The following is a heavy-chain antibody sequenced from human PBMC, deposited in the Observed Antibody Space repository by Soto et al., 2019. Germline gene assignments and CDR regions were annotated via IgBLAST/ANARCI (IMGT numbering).Heavy chain of an antibody. V-gene: IGHV1-2*02. D-gene: IGHD2-15*01. CDR2: INPNSGGT. CDR1: GYTFTGYY. Sequence: ASVKVSCKAPGYTFTGYYMHWVRQAPGQGLEWMGWINPNSGGTNYAQKFQGRVTMTRDTSISTAYMELSRLRSDDTAVYYCAGGPDCSGGSCYQYYYYGMDVWGQGTTVTSP. J-gene: IGHJ6*02. CDR3: AGGPDCSGGSCYQYYYYGMDV.